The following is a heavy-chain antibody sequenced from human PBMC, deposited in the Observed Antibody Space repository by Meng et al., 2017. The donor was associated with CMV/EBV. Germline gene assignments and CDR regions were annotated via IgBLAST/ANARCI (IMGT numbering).Heavy chain of an antibody. D-gene: IGHD5-24*01. CDR1: GGSISSYY. V-gene: IGHV4-59*01. Sequence: SDTLSLTCTVSGGSISSYYWSWIRQPPGKGLECIEYIYYSGSTNYNPPLKSRVTISVDTSKNQFSLKLSSVTAADTAVYYCARAYQRPYGMDVWGQGTTVTVSS. CDR3: ARAYQRPYGMDV. CDR2: IYYSGST. J-gene: IGHJ6*02.